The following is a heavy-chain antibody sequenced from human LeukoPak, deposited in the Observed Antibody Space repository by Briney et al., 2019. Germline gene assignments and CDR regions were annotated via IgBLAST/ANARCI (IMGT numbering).Heavy chain of an antibody. Sequence: ASVKVSCKASGYTFTDYYIYWVRQAPGQGLEWMGWTNPKNGGTNYAQKFRGRVTMTSDTSISTAYMDLNSLKSDDTAVYYCARRVTAASGFDYWGQGTLVTVSS. CDR1: GYTFTDYY. CDR3: ARRVTAASGFDY. D-gene: IGHD6-13*01. J-gene: IGHJ4*02. CDR2: TNPKNGGT. V-gene: IGHV1-2*02.